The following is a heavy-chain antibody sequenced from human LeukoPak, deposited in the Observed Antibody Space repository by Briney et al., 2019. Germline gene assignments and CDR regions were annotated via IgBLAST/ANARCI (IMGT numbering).Heavy chain of an antibody. V-gene: IGHV4-4*07. CDR2: IHLSGST. J-gene: IGHJ4*02. CDR1: GDPISSYS. Sequence: PSETLSLTCTVSGDPISSYSWTWIRQPAGKGVEWIGRIHLSGSTDYKPSLKSRVNISLDKSKNQFSLKLNSVTAADSALYYCARGRLSVASIVAFDYWGQGALVAVSS. D-gene: IGHD6-19*01. CDR3: ARGRLSVASIVAFDY.